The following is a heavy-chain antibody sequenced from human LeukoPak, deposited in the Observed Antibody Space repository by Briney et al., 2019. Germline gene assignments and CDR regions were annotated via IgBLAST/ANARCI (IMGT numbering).Heavy chain of an antibody. CDR2: IIPIFGTA. CDR1: GCTFSSYA. CDR3: ALTSYDSRQNWLAP. D-gene: IGHD3-22*01. V-gene: IGHV1-69*13. Sequence: GASVKVSCKASGCTFSSYAISWVRQAPGQGLEWMGGIIPIFGTANYAQKFQGRVTITADESTSTAYMELSSLRSEDTAVYSCALTSYDSRQNWLAPWGQGTLVTVSS. J-gene: IGHJ5*02.